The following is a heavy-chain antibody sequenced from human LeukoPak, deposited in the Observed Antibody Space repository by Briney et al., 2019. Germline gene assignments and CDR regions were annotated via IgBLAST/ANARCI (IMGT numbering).Heavy chain of an antibody. Sequence: GGSLRLSCAASGFTFKTHAMSWVRQAPGKGLEWVSTLYSNGNTYYADSVKGRFTISRDNSKNTLSLQMNSLRAEDTAVYYCARDYYDGSAYYSYYEYWGQGTLVTVSS. V-gene: IGHV3-53*01. CDR3: ARDYYDGSAYYSYYEY. D-gene: IGHD3-22*01. J-gene: IGHJ4*02. CDR1: GFTFKTHA. CDR2: LYSNGNT.